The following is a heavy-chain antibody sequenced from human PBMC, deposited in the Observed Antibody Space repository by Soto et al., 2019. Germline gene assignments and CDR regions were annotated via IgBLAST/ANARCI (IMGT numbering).Heavy chain of an antibody. CDR3: AKNQGVELVPLATVDWFDP. J-gene: IGHJ5*02. Sequence: GGSLRLSCAASGFIFENFGMSWVRQAPGKGLEWISSISGSGFKKYYADSVKGRFTISRDNSKSTMYLELNNLSAEDTAVYHCAKNQGVELVPLATVDWFDPWGQGSVVTVSS. D-gene: IGHD1-26*01. CDR1: GFIFENFG. CDR2: ISGSGFKK. V-gene: IGHV3-23*01.